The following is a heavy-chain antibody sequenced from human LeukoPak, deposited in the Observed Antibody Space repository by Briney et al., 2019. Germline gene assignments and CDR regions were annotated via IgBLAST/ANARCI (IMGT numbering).Heavy chain of an antibody. D-gene: IGHD6-19*01. V-gene: IGHV1-2*02. J-gene: IGHJ4*02. CDR2: INLNSGGT. CDR1: GYTFTGYY. CDR3: ARGMYSSGWYRFDY. Sequence: ASVKVSCKASGYTFTGYYMHWVRQAPGQGLEWMGWINLNSGGTNYAQKFQGRVTMTRDTSISTAYMELSRLRSDDTAVYYRARGMYSSGWYRFDYWGQGTMVTVSS.